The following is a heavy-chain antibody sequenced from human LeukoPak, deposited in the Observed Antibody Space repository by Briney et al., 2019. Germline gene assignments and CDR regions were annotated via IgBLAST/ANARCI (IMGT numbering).Heavy chain of an antibody. D-gene: IGHD3-16*01. CDR3: ARDVEGGTFDI. Sequence: GGSLRLSCAASGFTFSRFWMNWVRQGPGRGLEWVANIDQSGGRNNYVDSVKGRFTISRDNAKNSLFLEMSSLRADDTAVYFCARDVEGGTFDIWGQGTTVTVSS. CDR1: GFTFSRFW. J-gene: IGHJ3*02. CDR2: IDQSGGRN. V-gene: IGHV3-7*05.